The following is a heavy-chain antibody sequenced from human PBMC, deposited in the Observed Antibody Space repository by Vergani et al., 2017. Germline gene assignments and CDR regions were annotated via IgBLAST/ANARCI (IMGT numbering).Heavy chain of an antibody. J-gene: IGHJ6*03. D-gene: IGHD2-2*01. CDR1: GGTFSSYA. CDR3: ARSPSSTRRIYYYYYMDV. CDR2: IIPIFGTA. V-gene: IGHV1-69*01. Sequence: QVQLVQSGAEVKKPGSSVKVSCKASGGTFSSYAISWVRQAPGQGLEWMGGIIPIFGTANYAQKFQGRVTITADESTSTAYMELSSLRSEDTAVYYCARSPSSTRRIYYYYYMDVWGKGTTVTVSS.